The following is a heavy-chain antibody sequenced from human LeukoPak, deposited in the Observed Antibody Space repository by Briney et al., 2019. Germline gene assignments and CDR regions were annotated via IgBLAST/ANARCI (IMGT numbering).Heavy chain of an antibody. CDR2: IIPIFGTA. CDR1: GGTFSSYA. CDR3: ASAQINQYSSSWNDY. D-gene: IGHD6-13*01. J-gene: IGHJ4*02. V-gene: IGHV1-69*05. Sequence: SVKVSCKASGGTFSSYAISWVRQAPGQGLEWMGRIIPIFGTANYAQKFQGRVTITTDESTSTAYMELSSLRSEDTAVYYCASAQINQYSSSWNDYWGQGTLVTVSS.